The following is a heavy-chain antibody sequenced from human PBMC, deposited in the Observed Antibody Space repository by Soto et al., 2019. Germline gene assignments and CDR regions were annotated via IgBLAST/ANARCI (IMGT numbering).Heavy chain of an antibody. CDR2: IRSSGNSI. V-gene: IGHV3-48*01. D-gene: IGHD4-17*01. Sequence: EVHLVESGGDLVKPGGSLRLSCAASGFTFSTYGMSWVRQAPGKGLEWVSYIRSSGNSIYYADSVKGRFTISRDNAKNSLYLQMNTLRVEDTAVYFCARDDYSDFEVGESWFFDLWGRGTLVTVSS. CDR1: GFTFSTYG. CDR3: ARDDYSDFEVGESWFFDL. J-gene: IGHJ2*01.